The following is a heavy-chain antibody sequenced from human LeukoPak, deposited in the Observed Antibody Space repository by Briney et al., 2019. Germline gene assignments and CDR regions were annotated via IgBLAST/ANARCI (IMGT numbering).Heavy chain of an antibody. Sequence: GGSLRLSCAASGFTFSSYGMHWVRLAPGKGLEWVAVIWYDGSNKYYADSVKGRFTISRDNSKNTLYLQMNSLRAEDTAVYYCARDRALTYYDFWSGLDYWGQGTLVTVSS. CDR2: IWYDGSNK. J-gene: IGHJ4*02. V-gene: IGHV3-33*01. CDR1: GFTFSSYG. D-gene: IGHD3-3*01. CDR3: ARDRALTYYDFWSGLDY.